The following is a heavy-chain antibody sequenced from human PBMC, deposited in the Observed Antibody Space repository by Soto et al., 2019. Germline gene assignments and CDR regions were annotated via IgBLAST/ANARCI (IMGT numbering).Heavy chain of an antibody. Sequence: SETLSLTCAVYGGSFSGYYWSWIRQPPGKGLEWIGEINHSGSTNYNPSLKSRVTISVDTSKNQFSLKLSSVTAADTAVYYCARAPTLTTEVIANAFDIWGQGTMVTVSS. V-gene: IGHV4-34*01. CDR3: ARAPTLTTEVIANAFDI. J-gene: IGHJ3*02. CDR2: INHSGST. CDR1: GGSFSGYY. D-gene: IGHD2-21*01.